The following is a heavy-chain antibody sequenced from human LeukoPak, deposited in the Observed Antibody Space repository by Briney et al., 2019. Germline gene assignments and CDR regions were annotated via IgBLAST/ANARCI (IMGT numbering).Heavy chain of an antibody. V-gene: IGHV3-21*01. CDR3: GGSPFRFFDHVVFDI. CDR2: ISSSSYI. Sequence: PGGSLRLSCAASGFTFSSYSMNWVRQAPGKGLEWVSSISSSSYIYYADSVKGRFTISRDNAKNSLYLQMNSLRAEYTAVYYCGGSPFRFFDHVVFDIGGKGKMVTV. CDR1: GFTFSSYS. J-gene: IGHJ3*02. D-gene: IGHD3-9*01.